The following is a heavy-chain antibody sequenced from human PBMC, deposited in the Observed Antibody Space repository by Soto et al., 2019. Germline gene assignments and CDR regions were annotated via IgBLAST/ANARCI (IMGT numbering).Heavy chain of an antibody. Sequence: EVQLLESGGGLVQPGGSLRLSCAASGFTFSSYAMSWVRQARGKGLEWVSAMSGSGGSTYYADSVKGRFTISRDNSKNTLYLQMNSLRAEDTAVYYCAKEGYCSGGSCLGFDYWGQGTLVTVSS. J-gene: IGHJ4*02. CDR2: MSGSGGST. CDR3: AKEGYCSGGSCLGFDY. V-gene: IGHV3-23*01. CDR1: GFTFSSYA. D-gene: IGHD2-15*01.